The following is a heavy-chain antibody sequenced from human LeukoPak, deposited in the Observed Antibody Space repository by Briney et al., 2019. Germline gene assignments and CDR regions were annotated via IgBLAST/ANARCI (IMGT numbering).Heavy chain of an antibody. CDR3: ARDEEPAAGMDIDY. J-gene: IGHJ4*02. CDR2: ISYDGSNK. D-gene: IGHD6-13*01. V-gene: IGHV3-30-3*01. CDR1: GFTFSSYA. Sequence: GRSLRLSCAASGFTFSSYAMHWVRQAPGKGLEWVAVISYDGSNKYYADSVKGRFTISRDNSKSTLYLQMNSLRAEDTAVYYCARDEEPAAGMDIDYWGQGTLVTVSS.